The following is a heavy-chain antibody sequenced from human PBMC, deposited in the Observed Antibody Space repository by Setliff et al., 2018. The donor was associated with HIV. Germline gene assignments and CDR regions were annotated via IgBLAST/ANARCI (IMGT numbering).Heavy chain of an antibody. Sequence: SETLSLTCTVSGGSISSSSHYWGWIRQSPGKGLEWIGSIHYSGSTYYNSSLTRRVTIFVDTSKNQLSLKLRSVTAADTAGYYCARGDRWFGEHYFDYWGQGTLVTVSS. J-gene: IGHJ4*02. CDR1: GGSISSSSHY. CDR3: ARGDRWFGEHYFDY. V-gene: IGHV4-39*01. CDR2: IHYSGST. D-gene: IGHD3-10*01.